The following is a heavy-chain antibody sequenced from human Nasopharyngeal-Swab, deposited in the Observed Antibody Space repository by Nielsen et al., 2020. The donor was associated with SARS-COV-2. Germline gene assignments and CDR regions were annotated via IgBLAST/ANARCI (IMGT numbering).Heavy chain of an antibody. J-gene: IGHJ6*03. CDR3: ARAERGRIVVVITSFYYYYMDV. Sequence: ASVKVSCKASGYTFTSYDINWVRQATGQGLEWMGWFNPNSGNTGYAQKFQGRVTMTRNTSISTAYMELSSLRSEDTAVYYCARAERGRIVVVITSFYYYYMDVWGKGTTVTVSS. CDR2: FNPNSGNT. D-gene: IGHD3-22*01. V-gene: IGHV1-8*01. CDR1: GYTFTSYD.